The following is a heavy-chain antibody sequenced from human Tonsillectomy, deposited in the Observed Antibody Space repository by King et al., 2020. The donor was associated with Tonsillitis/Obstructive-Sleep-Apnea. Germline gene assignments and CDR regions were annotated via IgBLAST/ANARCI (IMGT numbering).Heavy chain of an antibody. J-gene: IGHJ4*02. CDR1: GGSISSYY. V-gene: IGHV4-59*01. CDR3: GRSYGSGSYFDY. CDR2: IHYSGST. Sequence: QLQESGPGLVRPSETLSLTCTVSGGSISSYYWSWIRQPPGKGLEWFGYIHYSGSTKYNPSLKSRVTISVDTSKNKFSLKLISVTAADTAVYYCGRSYGSGSYFDYWGQGALVSVSS. D-gene: IGHD3-10*01.